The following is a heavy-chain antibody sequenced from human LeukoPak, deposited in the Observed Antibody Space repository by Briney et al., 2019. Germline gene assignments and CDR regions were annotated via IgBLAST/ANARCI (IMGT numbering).Heavy chain of an antibody. J-gene: IGHJ6*02. V-gene: IGHV1-46*01. CDR1: GYTFTSYY. CDR2: INIGGGST. CDR3: ARLPIEAGAILYYSMDV. D-gene: IGHD6-13*01. Sequence: GAAVKLSCKASGYTFTSYYMHWVRQAPAQGLERMGIINIGGGSTSYAQKFQGRVIMTRDTSTSTVYMELSSLRSEDTAVHYCARLPIEAGAILYYSMDVWGQGTTVTVSS.